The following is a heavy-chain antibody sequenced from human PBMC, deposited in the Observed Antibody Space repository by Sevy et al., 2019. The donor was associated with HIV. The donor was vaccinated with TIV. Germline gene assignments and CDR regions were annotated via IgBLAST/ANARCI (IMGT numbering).Heavy chain of an antibody. CDR2: ISGSATRT. Sequence: GGSLRLSCAVSGFSFDSYGMTWVRQAPGKGLEWVSAISGSATRTYYADSVKGRFIISRDNSKNTLDLQMNSLRAEDTALYYCAKGGGGHYHPDEIAYYFYYYNMDVWGKGTTVTVSS. V-gene: IGHV3-23*01. J-gene: IGHJ6*03. CDR3: AKGGGGHYHPDEIAYYFYYYNMDV. D-gene: IGHD3-3*02. CDR1: GFSFDSYG.